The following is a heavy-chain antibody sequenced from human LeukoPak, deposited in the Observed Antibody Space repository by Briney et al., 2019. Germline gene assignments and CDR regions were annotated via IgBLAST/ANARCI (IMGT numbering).Heavy chain of an antibody. CDR3: ATYRQVLLPFES. D-gene: IGHD2-8*02. CDR2: IFPSGGEI. J-gene: IGHJ4*02. Sequence: GGSLRPTCAASGFTFSTFAMIWVRQPPGKGLEWVSSIFPSGGEIHYADSVRGRFTISRDNSKSTLSLQMNSLRAEDTAIYYCATYRQVLLPFESWGQGTLVTVSS. CDR1: GFTFSTFA. V-gene: IGHV3-23*01.